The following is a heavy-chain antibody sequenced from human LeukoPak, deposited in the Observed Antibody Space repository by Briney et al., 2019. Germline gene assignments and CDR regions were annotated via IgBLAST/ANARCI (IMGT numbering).Heavy chain of an antibody. Sequence: PSQTLSLTCTVSGGSISSGDYYWSWIRQPPGKGLEWIGYIYYSGSTYYNPSLKSRVTISVDTSKNQFSLKLSSVTAADTAVYYCASLMIFGGKVDYWGQGTLVTVSS. V-gene: IGHV4-30-4*01. CDR2: IYYSGST. J-gene: IGHJ4*02. CDR3: ASLMIFGGKVDY. CDR1: GGSISSGDYY. D-gene: IGHD3/OR15-3a*01.